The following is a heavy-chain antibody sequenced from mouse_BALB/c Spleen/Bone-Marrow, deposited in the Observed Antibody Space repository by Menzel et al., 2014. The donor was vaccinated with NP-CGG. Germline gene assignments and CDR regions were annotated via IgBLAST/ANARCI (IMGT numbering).Heavy chain of an antibody. CDR2: IDPANGNT. J-gene: IGHJ4*01. V-gene: IGHV14-3*02. CDR3: ATLTAVVDAMDY. Sequence: VLLQQSGAELAKPGASVKLSCTASGFNIKDTYMHWVKQRPEQGLERIGRIDPANGNTKYDPKFQGKATITADTSSQTAYPQLSNLTSENTAIYYCATLTAVVDAMDYWGQGTSGTVSS. D-gene: IGHD1-1*01. CDR1: GFNIKDTY.